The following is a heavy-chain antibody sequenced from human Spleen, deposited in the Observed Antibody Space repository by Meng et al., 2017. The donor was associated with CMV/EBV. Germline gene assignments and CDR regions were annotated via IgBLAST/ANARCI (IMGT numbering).Heavy chain of an antibody. CDR3: AKDLTMIVVVIGSSARGFDY. CDR1: GFAVNKKY. V-gene: IGHV3-53*01. D-gene: IGHD3-22*01. J-gene: IGHJ4*02. CDR2: VYSGGST. Sequence: GESLKISCSVSGFAVNKKYMSWVRQAPGKGLEWVSVVYSGGSTYYADSVKGRFTISRDNSRNTLYLQMNSLRAEDTAVYYCAKDLTMIVVVIGSSARGFDYWGQGTLVTVSS.